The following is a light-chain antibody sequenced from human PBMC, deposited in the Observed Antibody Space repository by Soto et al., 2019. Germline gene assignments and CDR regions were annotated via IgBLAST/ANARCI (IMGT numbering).Light chain of an antibody. J-gene: IGLJ2*01. CDR2: EDN. CDR3: QSYDRSNQV. CDR1: RGSIASNY. V-gene: IGLV6-57*01. Sequence: NFMLTQPHSVSESTGKTVTISCTRSRGSIASNYEQWYQQRPGSSPTTVIYEDNQRPSGVPDRFSGSIDSSSNSASLTISGLKTEDEADYYCQSYDRSNQVFGGGTKLTVL.